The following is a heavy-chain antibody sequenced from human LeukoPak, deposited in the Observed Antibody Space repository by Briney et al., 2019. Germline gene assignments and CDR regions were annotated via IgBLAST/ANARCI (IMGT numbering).Heavy chain of an antibody. CDR2: FDPEDGET. CDR3: ATMVYGSGSYYNGWFDP. D-gene: IGHD3-10*01. Sequence: GASVRVSCKVSGYTLTELSMHWVRQAPGKGLEWMGGFDPEDGETIYAQKFQGRVTMTEDTSTDTAYMELSSLRSEDTAVYYCATMVYGSGSYYNGWFDPWGQGTLVTVSS. V-gene: IGHV1-24*01. CDR1: GYTLTELS. J-gene: IGHJ5*02.